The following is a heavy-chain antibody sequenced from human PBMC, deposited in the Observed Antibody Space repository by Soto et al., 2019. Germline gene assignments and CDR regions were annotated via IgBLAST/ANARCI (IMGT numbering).Heavy chain of an antibody. CDR1: GFTFDDYA. V-gene: IGHV3-9*01. J-gene: IGHJ3*02. Sequence: GGSLRLSCAASGFTFDDYAMHWLRQAPGKGLEWVSGISWNSGSIGYADSVKGRFTISRDNAKNSLYLQMTSLRAEDTALYYCAVTGGLDAFDIWGQGTMVTVSS. CDR3: AVTGGLDAFDI. CDR2: ISWNSGSI. D-gene: IGHD5-18*01.